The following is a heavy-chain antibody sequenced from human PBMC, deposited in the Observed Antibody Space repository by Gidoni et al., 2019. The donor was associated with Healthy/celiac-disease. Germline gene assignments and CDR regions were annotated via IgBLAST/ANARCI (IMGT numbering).Heavy chain of an antibody. D-gene: IGHD3-3*01. CDR3: ARDRAGVWSGFNPLGPVGGMDV. CDR2: SYSGGST. J-gene: IGHJ6*04. V-gene: IGHV3-53*02. Sequence: EVQLVETGGGLLQPGGSLRLSCAASGFTFSSNYLSWVRQAPGKGLEWVSVSYSGGSTYYADAVKGRFTISRDNSKNTLYLQMNSLRAEDTAVYYCARDRAGVWSGFNPLGPVGGMDVWGKGTTVTVSS. CDR1: GFTFSSNY.